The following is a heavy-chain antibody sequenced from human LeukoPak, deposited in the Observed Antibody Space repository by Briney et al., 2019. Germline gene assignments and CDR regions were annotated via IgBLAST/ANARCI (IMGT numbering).Heavy chain of an antibody. D-gene: IGHD6-19*01. CDR3: ARDRGVAVAGPPGY. V-gene: IGHV4-38-2*02. J-gene: IGHJ4*02. Sequence: PSETLSLTCAVSDYSISSAYYWGWIRQPPGKGLEWIGSIYHSGSTDYNPSLKSRVTISVDTSKNQFSLKLRSVTAADTAVYYCARDRGVAVAGPPGYWGQGTLVTVSS. CDR1: DYSISSAYY. CDR2: IYHSGST.